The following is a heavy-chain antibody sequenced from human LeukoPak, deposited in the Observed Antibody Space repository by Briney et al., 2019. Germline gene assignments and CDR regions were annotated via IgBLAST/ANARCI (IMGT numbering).Heavy chain of an antibody. V-gene: IGHV4-4*07. D-gene: IGHD3-16*01. Sequence: SETLSLTCTVSGGSISSYYWSWIRQPAGKGLEWIGRISTSGSTNYNPSLKGRVTMSVDTSKNQFSLNLSSVTAADTAVYYCARDGPGRLCQFDHWGQGTLVHVFS. CDR2: ISTSGST. J-gene: IGHJ4*02. CDR3: ARDGPGRLCQFDH. CDR1: GGSISSYY.